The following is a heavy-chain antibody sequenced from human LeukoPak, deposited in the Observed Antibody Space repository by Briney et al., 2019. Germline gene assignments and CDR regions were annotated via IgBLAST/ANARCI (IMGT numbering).Heavy chain of an antibody. CDR1: GYSISSGYY. CDR2: IYHSGST. CDR3: ARHPHNDPLDGGCDY. J-gene: IGHJ4*02. D-gene: IGHD4-23*01. V-gene: IGHV4-38-2*02. Sequence: SETLSLTCTVSGYSISSGYYWGWIRQPPGKGLEWIGSIYHSGSTYYNPSLKSRVTISVDTSKNQFSLKLSSVTAADTAVYYCARHPHNDPLDGGCDYWGQGTLVTVSS.